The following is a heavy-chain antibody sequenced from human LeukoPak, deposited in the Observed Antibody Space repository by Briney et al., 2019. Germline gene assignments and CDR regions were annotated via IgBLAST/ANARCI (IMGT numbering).Heavy chain of an antibody. Sequence: GGSLRLSCAASGFTVSSNYMSWVRQAPGKGLEWVSVIYSGGSTYYADSVKGRFTISRDNSKNTLYLQMNSLRAEDTAVYYCAITRGGYCSGGSCYYLDYWGQGTLVTVSS. CDR2: IYSGGST. J-gene: IGHJ4*02. V-gene: IGHV3-66*02. CDR3: AITRGGYCSGGSCYYLDY. D-gene: IGHD2-15*01. CDR1: GFTVSSNY.